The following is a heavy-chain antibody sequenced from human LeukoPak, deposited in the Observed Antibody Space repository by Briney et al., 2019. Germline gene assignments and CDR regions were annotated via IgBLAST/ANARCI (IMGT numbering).Heavy chain of an antibody. J-gene: IGHJ4*02. CDR2: ISGSGGST. D-gene: IGHD1-7*01. V-gene: IGHV3-23*01. CDR1: GFTFSSYA. Sequence: GGSLRLSCAASGFTFSSYAMSWVRQAPGKGLEWVSAISGSGGSTYYADSVKGRFTISRDNSKNTLYLQMNSLRAEDTAVYYCAEGELAAQKGYWGQGTLVTVSS. CDR3: AEGELAAQKGY.